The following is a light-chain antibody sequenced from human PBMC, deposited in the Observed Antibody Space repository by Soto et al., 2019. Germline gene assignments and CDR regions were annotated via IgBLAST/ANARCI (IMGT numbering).Light chain of an antibody. CDR2: GAS. Sequence: EIEITQSPATLSLAPVERVTLSCSASESVSTNLAWYQQKPGQAPRLLIYGASSRVTSIPARFSGSGSGTDFTLTISSLLPEDFAVYYCQQDCNLPPTFGQGTKVDIK. CDR3: QQDCNLPPT. V-gene: IGKV3D-7*01. J-gene: IGKJ1*01. CDR1: ESVSTN.